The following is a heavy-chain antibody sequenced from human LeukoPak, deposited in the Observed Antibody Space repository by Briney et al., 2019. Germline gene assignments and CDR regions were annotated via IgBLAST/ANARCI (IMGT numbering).Heavy chain of an antibody. V-gene: IGHV3-64*02. D-gene: IGHD6-19*01. CDR1: GFTFSNSA. CDR2: ISTNGHRT. J-gene: IGHJ4*02. Sequence: GGSLRLSCAASGFTFSNSAMYWVCQAPGKGLEFVSVISTNGHRTYYADSVKGRFTISRDNSKNTLYLQMGSLRADDMAVYYCARGLAISSSGWYDTFDYWGQGALVTVSS. CDR3: ARGLAISSSGWYDTFDY.